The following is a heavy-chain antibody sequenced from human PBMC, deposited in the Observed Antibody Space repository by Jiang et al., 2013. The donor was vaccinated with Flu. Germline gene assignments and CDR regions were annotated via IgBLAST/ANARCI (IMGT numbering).Heavy chain of an antibody. CDR3: AKGRVVPAAIFGMDV. J-gene: IGHJ6*02. V-gene: IGHV3-30*02. CDR1: GFTFSSYG. D-gene: IGHD2-2*01. CDR2: IRYDGSNK. Sequence: ESGGGVVQPGGSLRLSCAASGFTFSSYGMHWVRQAPGKGLEWVAFIRYDGSNKYYADSVKGRFTISRDNSKNTLYLQMNSLRAEDTAVYYCAKGRVVPAAIFGMDVWGQGTTVTVSS.